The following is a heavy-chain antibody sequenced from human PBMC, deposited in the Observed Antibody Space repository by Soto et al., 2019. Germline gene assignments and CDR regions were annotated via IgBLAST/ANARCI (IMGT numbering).Heavy chain of an antibody. J-gene: IGHJ4*01. D-gene: IGHD3-3*01. V-gene: IGHV2-5*01. Sequence: TLSLTCTVSGGSISSGGYYWSWIRQHPGKGLEWPALIYWNDDKRYSPSLNSRLTITRDTSRNQVVLTMTNMDPVDTATYYCAHMAPYYDFWSDYLEDSYFDYWGQGALVTVSS. CDR3: AHMAPYYDFWSDYLEDSYFDY. CDR1: GGSISSGGYY. CDR2: IYWNDDK.